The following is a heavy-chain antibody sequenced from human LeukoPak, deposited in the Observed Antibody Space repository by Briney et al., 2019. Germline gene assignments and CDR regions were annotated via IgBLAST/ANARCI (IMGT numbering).Heavy chain of an antibody. J-gene: IGHJ6*02. V-gene: IGHV3-13*01. D-gene: IGHD6-13*01. CDR3: ARVPYTSSRSGRPYYYGMDV. CDR1: GMQFRCHD. Sequence: PGGTLRLSCAASGMQFRCHDMHWVRQVPGKGREWVSAIGAAGDTHYPDSVKGRFTISRENAKNSLYLQLNSLRVGDTAVYYCARVPYTSSRSGRPYYYGMDVWGQGTTVIVSS. CDR2: IGAAGDT.